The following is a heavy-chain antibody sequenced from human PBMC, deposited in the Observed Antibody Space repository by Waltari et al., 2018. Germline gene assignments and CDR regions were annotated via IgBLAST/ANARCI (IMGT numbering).Heavy chain of an antibody. D-gene: IGHD3-10*01. V-gene: IGHV1-24*01. J-gene: IGHJ6*03. CDR1: GYTLTELS. Sequence: QVQLVQSGAEVKKPGASVKVSCKVSGYTLTELSMHWVRQAPGKGLEWMGGFDPEDGETIYAQQFQGRVTRTEDTSTDTAYMELSSLRSEDTAVYYCATGYYYGSGSPGMDVWGKGTTVTISS. CDR3: ATGYYYGSGSPGMDV. CDR2: FDPEDGET.